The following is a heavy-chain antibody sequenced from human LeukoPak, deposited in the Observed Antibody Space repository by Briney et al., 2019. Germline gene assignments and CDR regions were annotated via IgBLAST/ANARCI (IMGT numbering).Heavy chain of an antibody. CDR3: ARDGTVTTAAMDY. J-gene: IGHJ4*02. V-gene: IGHV3-33*01. Sequence: GGSLRLSCAASGFTFSSYGMHWVRQAPGKGLEWVAVIWYDGSNKYYADSVKGRFTISRDNSKNTLYLQMNSLRAEDTAVHYCARDGTVTTAAMDYWGQGTLVTVSS. D-gene: IGHD4-17*01. CDR2: IWYDGSNK. CDR1: GFTFSSYG.